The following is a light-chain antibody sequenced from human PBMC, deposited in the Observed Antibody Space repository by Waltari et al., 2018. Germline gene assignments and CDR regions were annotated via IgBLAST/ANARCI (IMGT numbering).Light chain of an antibody. Sequence: EIVLTQSPGTLSLSPGERATLSCRASQSVSSSYLAWYQQKPGQAPRVLIYAASSRATGIPDRFSGSGSGTDFTLTISRLEPEDFAVYYCQQYGSSPPRYTFGKGTKLEIK. CDR3: QQYGSSPPRYT. V-gene: IGKV3-20*01. J-gene: IGKJ2*01. CDR2: AAS. CDR1: QSVSSSY.